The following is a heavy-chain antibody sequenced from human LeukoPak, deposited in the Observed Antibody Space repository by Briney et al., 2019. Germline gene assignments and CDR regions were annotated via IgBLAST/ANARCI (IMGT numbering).Heavy chain of an antibody. CDR2: INPSGGST. CDR3: AKSNTKYCSSTSCYIDY. D-gene: IGHD2-2*02. V-gene: IGHV1-46*01. J-gene: IGHJ4*02. Sequence: ASVRDSCKASGYSFTGYYMQGARQAPGQGLGWMGFINPSGGSTTYAQKFQGRVTMTRETSTSTVYMELSSLRSEDTAVYYCAKSNTKYCSSTSCYIDYWGQGTLVTVSS. CDR1: GYSFTGYY.